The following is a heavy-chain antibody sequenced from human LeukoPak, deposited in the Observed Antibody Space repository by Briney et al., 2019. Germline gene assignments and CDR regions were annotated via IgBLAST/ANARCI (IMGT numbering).Heavy chain of an antibody. CDR1: GGPISSYY. CDR3: ARHRGYSYGSTFDY. D-gene: IGHD5-18*01. J-gene: IGHJ4*02. CDR2: IYYSGTI. V-gene: IGHV4-59*08. Sequence: SETLSLTCTVSGGPISSYYWSWIRQPPGKGLEWIGSIYYSGTINYNPSLKSRVTISGDTSKNQFSLKLSSVTAADTAVYYCARHRGYSYGSTFDYWGQGTLVTVSS.